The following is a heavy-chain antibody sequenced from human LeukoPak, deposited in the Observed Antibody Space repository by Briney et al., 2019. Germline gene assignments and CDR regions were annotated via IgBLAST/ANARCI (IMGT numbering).Heavy chain of an antibody. CDR1: GGTFSSYA. CDR2: IIPILGIA. D-gene: IGHD1-26*01. CDR3: ARIYSGSYYYYYGMDV. Sequence: SVKVSCKASGGTFSSYAISWVRQAPGQGLEWMGRIIPILGIANYAQKFQGRVTITADTSTSTAYMELRSLRSDDTAVYYCARIYSGSYYYYYGMDVWGQGTTVTVSS. J-gene: IGHJ6*02. V-gene: IGHV1-69*04.